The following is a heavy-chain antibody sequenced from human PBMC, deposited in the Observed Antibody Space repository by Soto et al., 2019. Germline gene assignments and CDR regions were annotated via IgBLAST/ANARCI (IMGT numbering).Heavy chain of an antibody. CDR2: IYPGDSDT. CDR1: GYSFTSYW. CDR3: ARPQTYYYDSSGYHLGY. D-gene: IGHD3-22*01. V-gene: IGHV5-51*01. J-gene: IGHJ4*02. Sequence: GESLKISCKGSGYSFTSYWIGWARQMPGKGLEWTGIIYPGDSDTRYSPSFQGQVTISADKSISTAYLQWSSLKASDTAMYYCARPQTYYYDSSGYHLGYWGQGTLVTVSS.